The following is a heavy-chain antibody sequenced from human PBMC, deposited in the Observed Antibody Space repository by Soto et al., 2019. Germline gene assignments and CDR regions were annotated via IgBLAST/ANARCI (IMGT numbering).Heavy chain of an antibody. D-gene: IGHD3-3*01. Sequence: PSETLSLTCTVSGGSISSYYWGWIRQPPGKGLEWIGYIYYSGSTNYNPSLKSRVTISVDTSKNQFSLKLSSVTAADTAVYYCARLSDYDFWSGRGSGMDVWGQGTTVTVSS. CDR3: ARLSDYDFWSGRGSGMDV. CDR1: GGSISSYY. J-gene: IGHJ6*02. V-gene: IGHV4-59*01. CDR2: IYYSGST.